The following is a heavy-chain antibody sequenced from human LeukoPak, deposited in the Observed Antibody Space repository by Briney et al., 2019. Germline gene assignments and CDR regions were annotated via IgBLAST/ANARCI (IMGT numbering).Heavy chain of an antibody. J-gene: IGHJ4*02. V-gene: IGHV4-39*01. CDR3: ARAHCSGGSCYSALFDY. CDR2: IYYSGST. CDR1: GGSISSSSYY. Sequence: SETLSLTCTVSGGSISSSSYYWGWIRQPPGKGLEWIGSIYYSGSTYYNPSLKSRVTISVDTSKNQFSLKLSSVTAAGTAVYYCARAHCSGGSCYSALFDYWGQGTLVTVSS. D-gene: IGHD2-15*01.